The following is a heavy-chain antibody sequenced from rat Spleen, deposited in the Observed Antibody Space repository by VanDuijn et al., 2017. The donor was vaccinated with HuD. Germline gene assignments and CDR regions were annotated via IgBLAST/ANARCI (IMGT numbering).Heavy chain of an antibody. Sequence: EVQLVESGGGLVQPGRSLRLSCAASGFTFSDYNMAWVRQAPRKGLEWVATFSYDGGNTYYRYSGKGRFTISRDNAKSNLYLQRVSLRSEDTATYYCARHVTTEGIVYWGQGVMVTVSS. CDR3: ARHVTTEGIVY. CDR1: GFTFSDYN. J-gene: IGHJ2*01. V-gene: IGHV5-7*01. CDR2: FSYDGGNT. D-gene: IGHD1-11*01.